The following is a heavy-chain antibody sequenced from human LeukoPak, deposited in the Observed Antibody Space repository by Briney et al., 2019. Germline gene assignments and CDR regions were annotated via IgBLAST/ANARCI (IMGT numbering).Heavy chain of an antibody. CDR3: ARMNYDFWSTYPFYFDY. D-gene: IGHD3-3*01. CDR1: GFTVSSNY. Sequence: GGSLRLSCAASGFTVSSNYMSWVRQAPGKGLEGVSIIYSGGSTYYADSVKGRFTISRDNSKNTLYLQMNSLRAEDTAVYYCARMNYDFWSTYPFYFDYWGQGTLVTVSS. V-gene: IGHV3-53*01. CDR2: IYSGGST. J-gene: IGHJ4*02.